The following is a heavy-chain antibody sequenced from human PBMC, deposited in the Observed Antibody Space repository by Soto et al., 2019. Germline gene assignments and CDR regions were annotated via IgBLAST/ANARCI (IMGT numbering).Heavy chain of an antibody. Sequence: GASVKVSCKASGFTFGTSAIQWVRQARGHRLEWIGWIVVGTGSTNYAQKFQERVTITRDISTSTAFMELSSLISDDTAVYYCARRSDYGDNFDYWGQGTLVTVSS. J-gene: IGHJ4*02. CDR2: IVVGTGST. CDR3: ARRSDYGDNFDY. V-gene: IGHV1-58*02. CDR1: GFTFGTSA. D-gene: IGHD4-17*01.